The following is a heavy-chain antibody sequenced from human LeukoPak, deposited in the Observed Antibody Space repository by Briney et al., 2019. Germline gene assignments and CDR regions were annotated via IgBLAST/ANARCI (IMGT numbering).Heavy chain of an antibody. Sequence: ASVKVSCKASGYTFTGYYMHWVRQAPGQGLEWMGWINPNSGGTNYAQKFQGWVTMTRDTSISTAYMELSRLRSDDTAVYYCARARRRTTVISVGAGIGGMDVWGQGTTVTVSS. J-gene: IGHJ6*02. CDR1: GYTFTGYY. CDR3: ARARRRTTVISVGAGIGGMDV. V-gene: IGHV1-2*04. CDR2: INPNSGGT. D-gene: IGHD4-17*01.